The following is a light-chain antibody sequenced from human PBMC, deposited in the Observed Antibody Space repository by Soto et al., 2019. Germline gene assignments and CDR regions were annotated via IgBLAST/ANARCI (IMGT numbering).Light chain of an antibody. V-gene: IGLV2-14*03. Sequence: QSVLTQPASVSGSPGQSITISCTGTSSDVGGYNYVSWYQQHPGKAPKLMIYDVSNRPSGVSNRFSGSKSGNTASLTISGLQAEDEADYYCSSYTGSSTPYVFGTGTKVNVL. J-gene: IGLJ1*01. CDR3: SSYTGSSTPYV. CDR1: SSDVGGYNY. CDR2: DVS.